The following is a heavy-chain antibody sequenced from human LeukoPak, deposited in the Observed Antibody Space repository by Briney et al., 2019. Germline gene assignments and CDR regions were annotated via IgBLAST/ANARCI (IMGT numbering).Heavy chain of an antibody. CDR3: ASQPEYSYGPFDY. CDR2: IIPILGIA. V-gene: IGHV1-69*04. J-gene: IGHJ4*02. Sequence: ASVKVSCKAPGGTFSSYAISWVRQAPGQGLEWMGRIIPILGIANYAQKFQGRVTITADKSTSTAYMELSSLRSEDTAVYYCASQPEYSYGPFDYWGLGTLVTVSS. D-gene: IGHD5-18*01. CDR1: GGTFSSYA.